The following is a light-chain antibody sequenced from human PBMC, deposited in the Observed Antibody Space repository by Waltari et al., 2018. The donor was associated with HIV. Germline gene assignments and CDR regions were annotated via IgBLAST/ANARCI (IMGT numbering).Light chain of an antibody. CDR1: QRIDSTF. Sequence: EVVLTQSPATLSLSPGETATLSCRASQRIDSTFLSWYQQKPGQAPRLLIYGASTRVSGITPRFSGSGSGTDFTLTISSLYPEDFAVYFCQQDYNLPGTFGQGTRVEIK. CDR3: QQDYNLPGT. CDR2: GAS. J-gene: IGKJ1*01. V-gene: IGKV3D-7*01.